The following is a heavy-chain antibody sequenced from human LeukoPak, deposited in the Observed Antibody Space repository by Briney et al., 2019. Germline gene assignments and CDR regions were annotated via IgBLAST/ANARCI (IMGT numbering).Heavy chain of an antibody. D-gene: IGHD2-2*01. V-gene: IGHV4-4*07. Sequence: SETLSLTCTVSGGSISSYYWSWLRQPAGKGLEWIGRIYTSGSTNYNPSLKSRVTMSVDTSKNQFSLKLSSVTAADTAVYYCAREKVPAASSLRPYYYYYYYMDVWGKGTTVTVSS. CDR3: AREKVPAASSLRPYYYYYYYMDV. CDR1: GGSISSYY. J-gene: IGHJ6*03. CDR2: IYTSGST.